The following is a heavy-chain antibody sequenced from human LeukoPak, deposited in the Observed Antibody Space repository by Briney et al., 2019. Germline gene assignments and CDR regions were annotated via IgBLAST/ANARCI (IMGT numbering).Heavy chain of an antibody. CDR1: GFTFSGFW. CDR3: ARDSYSRTWNEYFQH. CDR2: ISFDGSDA. V-gene: IGHV3-74*01. J-gene: IGHJ1*01. D-gene: IGHD6-13*01. Sequence: GGSLRLSCAASGFTFSGFWMHWGRQAPGKGLVWVSCISFDGSDATYADSVKGRFTISRDNSKNTLHLQMNSLRAEDTAIYYCARDSYSRTWNEYFQHWGQGNLVTVSS.